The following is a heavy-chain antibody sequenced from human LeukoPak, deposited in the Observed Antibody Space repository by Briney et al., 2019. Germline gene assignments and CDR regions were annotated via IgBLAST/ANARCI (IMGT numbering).Heavy chain of an antibody. D-gene: IGHD2-15*01. CDR2: VYYTGNT. J-gene: IGHJ4*02. CDR3: ARGYCNSGSCFDF. Sequence: PSETLSLTCTVSGGSISSYYWSWIRQSPGKGLEWIGYVYYTGNTNYNPSLKSRVTMSVDTSKNQFSLKLRSVTAADTAVYYCARGYCNSGSCFDFWGQGTLVTASS. CDR1: GGSISSYY. V-gene: IGHV4-59*01.